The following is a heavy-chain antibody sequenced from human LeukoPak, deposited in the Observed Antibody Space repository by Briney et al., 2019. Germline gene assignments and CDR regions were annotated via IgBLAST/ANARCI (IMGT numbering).Heavy chain of an antibody. Sequence: GGSLRLSCAASGFTFSNYAMSWVRQAPGKGLEWVSLVSGSGGTTNYADSVKGRFTISRDNSKNTLYLQMNSLRVEDTAVYFCAKDREEAEYYYDSSGYSSWGQGTLVTVSS. CDR1: GFTFSNYA. CDR3: AKDREEAEYYYDSSGYSS. J-gene: IGHJ4*02. CDR2: VSGSGGTT. D-gene: IGHD3-22*01. V-gene: IGHV3-23*01.